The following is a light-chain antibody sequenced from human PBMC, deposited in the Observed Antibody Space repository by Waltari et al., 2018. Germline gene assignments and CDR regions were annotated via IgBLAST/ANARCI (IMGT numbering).Light chain of an antibody. Sequence: EIVLTQSPATLSLSPGERVTLSCRASQSVSSHFAWYQQKPGQAPRLLIYDASNRATGIPARFSGSGSGTDFTLTISSLEPEDFAVYYCQQRSNWPLTFGGGTKVEIK. CDR3: QQRSNWPLT. CDR1: QSVSSH. CDR2: DAS. V-gene: IGKV3-11*01. J-gene: IGKJ4*01.